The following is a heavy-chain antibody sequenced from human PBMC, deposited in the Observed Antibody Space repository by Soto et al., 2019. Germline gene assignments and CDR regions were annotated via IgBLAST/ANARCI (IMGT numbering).Heavy chain of an antibody. CDR3: AGIVVVPAAMTSIDY. J-gene: IGHJ4*02. Sequence: SDTLSLTCTVSCGSISSSSYYGVFISHPPGKGLEWIGSTYYSGSTYYNPSLKSRVTISVDTSKNQFSLKLSSVTAADTAVYYCAGIVVVPAAMTSIDYWGQGTLVTVSS. CDR1: CGSISSSSYY. CDR2: TYYSGST. D-gene: IGHD2-2*01. V-gene: IGHV4-39*01.